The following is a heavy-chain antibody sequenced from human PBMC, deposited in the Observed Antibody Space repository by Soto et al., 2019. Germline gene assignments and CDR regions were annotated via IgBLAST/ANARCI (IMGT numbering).Heavy chain of an antibody. CDR3: TSEAVVAENWFDP. Sequence: QVRLVQSGAEVKRPGASVKVSCRASGYTFVDYALHWVRQAPGQGLEWVGWMNPKTGNIKSSHKFEDRVSITRDTATRTAYMELSGLRSEDTAVYFCTSEAVVAENWFDPWGQGTLVTVSS. D-gene: IGHD3-22*01. J-gene: IGHJ5*02. CDR1: GYTFVDYA. V-gene: IGHV1-3*01. CDR2: MNPKTGNI.